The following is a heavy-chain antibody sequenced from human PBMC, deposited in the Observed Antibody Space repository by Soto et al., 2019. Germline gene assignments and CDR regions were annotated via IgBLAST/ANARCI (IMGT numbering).Heavy chain of an antibody. D-gene: IGHD3-3*01. V-gene: IGHV4-34*01. Sequence: SETLSLTCAVYGGSFSGYYWSWIRQPPGKGLEWIGEINHSGSTNYNPSLKSRVTISVDTSKNQFSLKLSSVTAADTAVYYCARHTHAISISDHWGQGTLVT. CDR2: INHSGST. CDR1: GGSFSGYY. CDR3: ARHTHAISISDH. J-gene: IGHJ4*02.